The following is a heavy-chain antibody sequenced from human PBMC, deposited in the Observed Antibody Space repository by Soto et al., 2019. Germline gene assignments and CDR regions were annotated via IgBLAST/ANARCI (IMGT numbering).Heavy chain of an antibody. CDR2: TFVTGAT. J-gene: IGHJ6*02. V-gene: IGHV4-61*01. Sequence: QVQLQESGPGLVKSSETLSLICFVSGEALGSGQSYWNWIRQAPGKGLEWIGQTFVTGATKYSASRKSRATTSVDTSKSQISRTLTSVTAADSATYFCARGRSDSAGSSFGRRMDVWGQGTTVTVSS. D-gene: IGHD3-10*01. CDR3: ARGRSDSAGSSFGRRMDV. CDR1: GEALGSGQSY.